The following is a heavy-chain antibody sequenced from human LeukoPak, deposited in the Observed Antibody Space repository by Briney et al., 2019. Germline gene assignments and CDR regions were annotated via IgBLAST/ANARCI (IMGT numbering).Heavy chain of an antibody. CDR3: SRDWRNGGFHP. J-gene: IGHJ5*02. CDR1: GFIFSNFY. D-gene: IGHD2-8*01. V-gene: IGHV3-11*01. Sequence: GGSLRLSCEASGFIFSNFYMAWIRQAPGKGLEWLSYISGSADRIVYADSVKGRFTVSRDNAKNTLFLQMNSLGAEDTAVYYCSRDWRNGGFHPWGQGTLVNVSS. CDR2: ISGSADRI.